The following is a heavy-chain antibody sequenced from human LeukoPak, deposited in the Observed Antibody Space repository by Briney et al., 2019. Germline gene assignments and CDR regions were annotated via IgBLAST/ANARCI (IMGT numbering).Heavy chain of an antibody. J-gene: IGHJ4*02. CDR1: GFTFSNYA. CDR3: AKEIAAIGLPAVDY. Sequence: GGSLGLSCAASGFTFSNYAMSWVRQAPGKGLEWVSGISSDGGTFYPDSVKGRFTISRDNSKNTLYLQMNSLGAADTAIYYCAKEIAAIGLPAVDYWGQGTLVTVSS. V-gene: IGHV3-23*01. D-gene: IGHD6-13*01. CDR2: ISSDGGT.